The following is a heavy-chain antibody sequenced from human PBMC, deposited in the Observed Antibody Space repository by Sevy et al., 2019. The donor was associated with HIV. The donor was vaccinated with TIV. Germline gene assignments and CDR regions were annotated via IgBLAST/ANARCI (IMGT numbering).Heavy chain of an antibody. D-gene: IGHD6-19*01. Sequence: SQTLSLTCAISGDSDSSNSAAWTWIRQSPSRGLEWLRRTYYRSKWYSDYADSVKRRLTITPDTSKNQISLQLQSVTPEDTAMYYCVRYRSGYYWYFDLWGRGTLVTVSS. CDR2: TYYRSKWYS. J-gene: IGHJ2*01. CDR1: GDSDSSNSAA. CDR3: VRYRSGYYWYFDL. V-gene: IGHV6-1*01.